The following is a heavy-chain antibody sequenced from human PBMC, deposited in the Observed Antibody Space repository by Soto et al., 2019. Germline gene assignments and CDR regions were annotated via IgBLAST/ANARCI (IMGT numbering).Heavy chain of an antibody. CDR3: AREGGYDYGSDY. J-gene: IGHJ4*02. CDR1: GGSISSSNW. CDR2: IYHSGST. Sequence: PSETMSLTCAVSGGSISSSNWWSWVRQPPGKGLEWIGEIYHSGSTNYNPSLKSRVTISVDKSKNQFSLKLSSVTAADTAVYYCAREGGYDYGSDYWGQGTLVTVPQ. V-gene: IGHV4-4*02. D-gene: IGHD5-12*01.